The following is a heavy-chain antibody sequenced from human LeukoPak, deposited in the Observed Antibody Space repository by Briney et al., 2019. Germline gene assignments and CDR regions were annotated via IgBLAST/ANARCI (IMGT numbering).Heavy chain of an antibody. CDR2: INHSGST. CDR3: ARGVGASAYMDV. J-gene: IGHJ6*03. CDR1: GGYFSGYY. V-gene: IGHV4-34*01. Sequence: SETLSLTCAVYGGYFSGYYWSWIRQPPGKGLEWIGEINHSGSTNYNPSLKSRVTISVDTSKNQFSLKLSSVTAADTAVHYCARGVGASAYMDVWGKGTTVTVSS.